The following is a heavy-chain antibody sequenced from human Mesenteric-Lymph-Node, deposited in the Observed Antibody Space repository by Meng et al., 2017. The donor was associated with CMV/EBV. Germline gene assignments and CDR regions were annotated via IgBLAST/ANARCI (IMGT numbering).Heavy chain of an antibody. D-gene: IGHD3-10*01. V-gene: IGHV4-30-2*05. J-gene: IGHJ5*02. Sequence: GSISSGGYYWSWIRQSPGKGLEWIGYILNSEVTNYNPSLKSRVAISVDTSKNRFSLNVNSVTAADTAVYYCARGAGGSGPRGWLAPWGLGTLVTVSS. CDR3: ARGAGGSGPRGWLAP. CDR2: ILNSEVT. CDR1: GSISSGGYY.